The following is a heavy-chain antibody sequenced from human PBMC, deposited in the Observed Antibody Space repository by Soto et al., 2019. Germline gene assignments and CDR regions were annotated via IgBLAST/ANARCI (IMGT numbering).Heavy chain of an antibody. J-gene: IGHJ4*02. CDR2: IYFSGST. CDR3: ARHGSY. V-gene: IGHV4-39*01. CDR1: GVSISNTSYY. Sequence: SETLSLTCSVSGVSISNTSYYWGWIRQPPGKGLEWVGTIYFSGSTFYNPSLKSRVTISIDTSKNQLSLRLSSVTAADTAVYYCARHGSYWGQGTLVTVSS.